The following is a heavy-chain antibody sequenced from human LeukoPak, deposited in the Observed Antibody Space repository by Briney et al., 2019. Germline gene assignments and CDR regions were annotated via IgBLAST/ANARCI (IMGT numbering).Heavy chain of an antibody. J-gene: IGHJ4*02. CDR3: ARDLSIAAPGTDFDY. V-gene: IGHV1-2*02. Sequence: ASVKVSCKASGYTFTGYSVHWVRQAPGQGLEWMGWINPNSGGTKYALKFQGRVTMTRDTSISTAYMELSRLTSDDTAVYYCARDLSIAAPGTDFDYWGQGTLVTVSS. CDR1: GYTFTGYS. CDR2: INPNSGGT. D-gene: IGHD6-13*01.